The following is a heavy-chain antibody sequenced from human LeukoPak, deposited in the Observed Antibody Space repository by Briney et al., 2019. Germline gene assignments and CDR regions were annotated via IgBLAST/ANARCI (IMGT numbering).Heavy chain of an antibody. J-gene: IGHJ3*02. V-gene: IGHV3-33*01. CDR3: ARDTSGSYNAFDI. CDR1: GFTFSTYG. D-gene: IGHD3-10*01. Sequence: GGSLRLSCAASGFTFSTYGMHWVRQAPGKELEWVAVIWYDGSNKYYADSVKGRFTISRDNSKNTLYLQMNSLRAEDTAVYYCARDTSGSYNAFDIWGQGTMVTVSS. CDR2: IWYDGSNK.